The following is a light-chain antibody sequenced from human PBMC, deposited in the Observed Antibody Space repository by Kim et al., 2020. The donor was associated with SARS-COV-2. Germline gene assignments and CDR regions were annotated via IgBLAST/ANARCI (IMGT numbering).Light chain of an antibody. Sequence: SATVGDTVTITCRASQSISTFLNWYQHRPGKAPKLLMFAASRLQSGAPSRVTGSGSGTDFTLTISSLQPEEFATYFCQQSYTTPRTFGQGTKLEI. V-gene: IGKV1-39*01. CDR2: AAS. CDR3: QQSYTTPRT. J-gene: IGKJ2*01. CDR1: QSISTF.